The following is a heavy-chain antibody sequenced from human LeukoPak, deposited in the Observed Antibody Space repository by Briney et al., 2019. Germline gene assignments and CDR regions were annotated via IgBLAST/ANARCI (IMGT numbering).Heavy chain of an antibody. CDR2: IKQDGSEK. CDR3: ARGIYDFWSGYSYFDY. V-gene: IGHV3-7*01. D-gene: IGHD3-3*01. CDR1: GFTFSSYW. Sequence: GGSLRLSCAASGFTFSSYWMSWVRQAPGKGLEWVANIKQDGSEKYYVDSVKGRFTISRDNAKNSLYLQMNSLRAEDTAVYYCARGIYDFWSGYSYFDYWGQGTLVTVSS. J-gene: IGHJ4*02.